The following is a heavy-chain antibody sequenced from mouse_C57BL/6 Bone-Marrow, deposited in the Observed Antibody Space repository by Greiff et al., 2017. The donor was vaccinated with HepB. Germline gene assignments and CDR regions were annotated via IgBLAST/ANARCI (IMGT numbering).Heavy chain of an antibody. D-gene: IGHD1-1*01. J-gene: IGHJ2*01. CDR3: ARASSYYGSSYGY. V-gene: IGHV1-66*01. Sequence: QVQLKESGPELVKPGASVKISCKASGYSFTSYYIHWVKQRPGQGLEWIGWIYPGSGNTKYNEKFKGKATLTADTSSSTAYMQLSSLTSEDSAVYYCARASSYYGSSYGYWGQGTTLTVSS. CDR1: GYSFTSYY. CDR2: IYPGSGNT.